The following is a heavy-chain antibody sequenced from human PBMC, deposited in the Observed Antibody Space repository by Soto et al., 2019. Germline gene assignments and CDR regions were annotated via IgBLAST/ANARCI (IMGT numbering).Heavy chain of an antibody. D-gene: IGHD2-21*02. J-gene: IGHJ3*02. Sequence: PGESLKISCKASGYSFNIYWSGWVRQLPGKGLEWMGIIYPGDSDTRYSPSFQGQVTISADKSISTAYLQWSSLKASDTAMYYCARLQYCGGDCYPKGAFDIWGQGTMVTVSS. CDR1: GYSFNIYW. V-gene: IGHV5-51*01. CDR2: IYPGDSDT. CDR3: ARLQYCGGDCYPKGAFDI.